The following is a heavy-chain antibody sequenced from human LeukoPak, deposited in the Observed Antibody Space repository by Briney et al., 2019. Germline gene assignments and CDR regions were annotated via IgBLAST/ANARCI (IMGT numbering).Heavy chain of an antibody. Sequence: PGGSLRLSCAASGFSFDDYAFHWVRQVPGKGLEWVSGISWDSNNIHYADSVRGRFTISRDNAKNSLYLQMDSLRPEDTALYHCAKEPNKYNGYDYFDFWGQGTLVTVSS. D-gene: IGHD5-12*01. CDR3: AKEPNKYNGYDYFDF. CDR2: ISWDSNNI. CDR1: GFSFDDYA. V-gene: IGHV3-9*01. J-gene: IGHJ4*02.